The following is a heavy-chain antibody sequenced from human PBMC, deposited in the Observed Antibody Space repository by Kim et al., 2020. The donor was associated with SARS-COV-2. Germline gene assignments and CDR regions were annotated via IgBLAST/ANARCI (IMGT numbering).Heavy chain of an antibody. J-gene: IGHJ4*02. D-gene: IGHD6-19*01. V-gene: IGHV1-69*13. CDR1: GGTFSSYA. Sequence: SVKVSCKASGGTFSSYAISWVRQAPGQGLEWMGGIIPIFGTANYAQKFQGRVTITADESTSTAYMELSSLRSEDTAVYYCASERTHIAVAGTGRSDYWGQGTLVTVSS. CDR3: ASERTHIAVAGTGRSDY. CDR2: IIPIFGTA.